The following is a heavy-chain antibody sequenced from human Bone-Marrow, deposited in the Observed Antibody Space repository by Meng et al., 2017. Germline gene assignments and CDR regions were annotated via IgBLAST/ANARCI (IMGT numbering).Heavy chain of an antibody. V-gene: IGHV4-39*07. CDR2: IYYSGST. CDR3: ARAPGERYSYGSGTFFYFDS. CDR1: GGSISSSEYY. J-gene: IGHJ4*02. D-gene: IGHD3-10*01. Sequence: LRLSCTVSGGSISSSEYYWGWIRQPPGRGLEWVGSIYYSGSTYYNPSLKSGVTISVDTSKNVFSLKLSSVIAADTAVYYCARAPGERYSYGSGTFFYFDSWGQGTRVTGSS.